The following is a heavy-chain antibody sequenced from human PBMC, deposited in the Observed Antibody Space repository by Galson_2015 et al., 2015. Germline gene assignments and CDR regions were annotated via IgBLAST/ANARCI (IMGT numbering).Heavy chain of an antibody. D-gene: IGHD5-18*01. CDR2: ISSSSSYI. V-gene: IGHV3-21*03. CDR3: ARGPTREYSYAPRRYYYYMDV. J-gene: IGHJ6*03. Sequence: SLRLSCAASGFTFSSYSMNWVRQAPGKGLEWVSSISSSSSYIYYADSVKGRFAISRDNAKNSLYLQMNSLRAEDTAVYYCARGPTREYSYAPRRYYYYMDVWGKGTTVTVSS. CDR1: GFTFSSYS.